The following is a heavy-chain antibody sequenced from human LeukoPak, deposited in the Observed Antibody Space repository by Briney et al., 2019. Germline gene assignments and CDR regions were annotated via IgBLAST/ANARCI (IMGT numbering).Heavy chain of an antibody. D-gene: IGHD3-22*01. V-gene: IGHV3-7*01. J-gene: IGHJ5*02. Sequence: GESLRLSCAASGFTFNSHWMTWVRQAPGKGLQWVASIRQDGSVKYYVDSVQGRFTISRDNAMSSLYPQMNSLRAEDTAVYYCARWSHDSYGYYWISSWGQGTLVTVSS. CDR2: IRQDGSVK. CDR1: GFTFNSHW. CDR3: ARWSHDSYGYYWISS.